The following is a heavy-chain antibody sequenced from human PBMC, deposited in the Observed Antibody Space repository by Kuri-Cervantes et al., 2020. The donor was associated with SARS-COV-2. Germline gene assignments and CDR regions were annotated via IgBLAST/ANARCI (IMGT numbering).Heavy chain of an antibody. CDR3: ARVVATIGYYYYGMDV. J-gene: IGHJ6*02. CDR2: IYYSGST. D-gene: IGHD5-24*01. V-gene: IGHV4-59*01. Sequence: ESLKISCTVSGGSISSYYWSWIRQPPGKGLEWIGYIYYSGSTNYNPSLKSRVTISVDTSKNQFSLKLSSVTAADTAAYYCARVVATIGYYYYGMDVWGQGTTVTVSS. CDR1: GGSISSYY.